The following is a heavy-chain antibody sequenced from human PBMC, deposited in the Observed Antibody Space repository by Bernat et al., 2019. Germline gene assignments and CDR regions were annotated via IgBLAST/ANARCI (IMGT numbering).Heavy chain of an antibody. CDR1: GFTFSSYA. V-gene: IGHV3-30*07. CDR2: ISYDGSNK. Sequence: QVQLVESGGGLVKPGGSLRLSCAASGFTFSSYAMHWVRQAPGKGLEWVAVISYDGSNKYYADSVKGRFTISRDNSKNTLYLQMNSLRAEDTAVYYCAKTPRSSGTPLDYWGQGTLVTVSS. J-gene: IGHJ4*02. D-gene: IGHD6-25*01. CDR3: AKTPRSSGTPLDY.